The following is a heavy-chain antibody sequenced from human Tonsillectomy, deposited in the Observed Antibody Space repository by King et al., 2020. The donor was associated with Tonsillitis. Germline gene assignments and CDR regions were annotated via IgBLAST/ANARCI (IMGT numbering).Heavy chain of an antibody. D-gene: IGHD1-26*01. V-gene: IGHV4-39*01. J-gene: IGHJ4*02. CDR1: GGSISSCVPY. Sequence: QLQESGPGVVKPSETLSLTCTVSGGSISSCVPYWAWIRQPPGKGLEGIGYMYYSGPSFYNTSLKSRITISGGTSENRFSLRLSSVTAADTAVYFCARYVSGSFDYWGQGALVTVSS. CDR2: MYYSGPS. CDR3: ARYVSGSFDY.